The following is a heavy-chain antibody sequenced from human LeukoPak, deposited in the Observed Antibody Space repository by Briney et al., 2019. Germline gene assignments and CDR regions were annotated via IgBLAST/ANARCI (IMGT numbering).Heavy chain of an antibody. CDR2: INVTGDGT. CDR1: GFTFNTYA. V-gene: IGHV3-23*01. Sequence: GGSLRLSCLASGFTFNTYAMTWVRQAPGKGLEWVSSINVTGDGTYYADSVKGRFTISRANSKNTLYLEINSLRVEDTAVYYCLQDCIRGNSFWGQGTPVTVSA. J-gene: IGHJ4*02. D-gene: IGHD3-16*01. CDR3: LQDCIRGNSF.